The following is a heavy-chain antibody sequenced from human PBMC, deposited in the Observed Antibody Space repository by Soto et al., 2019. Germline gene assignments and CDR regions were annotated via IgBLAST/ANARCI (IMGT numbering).Heavy chain of an antibody. Sequence: GGSLRLSCTASGFTFGDYAMSWFRQAPGKGLEWVGFIRSKAYGGTTEYAASVKGRFTISRDDSKSIAYLQMNSLKTEDTAVYYCTSQAARIAVAPDIWGQGTMVTVSS. J-gene: IGHJ3*02. D-gene: IGHD6-19*01. CDR3: TSQAARIAVAPDI. V-gene: IGHV3-49*03. CDR1: GFTFGDYA. CDR2: IRSKAYGGTT.